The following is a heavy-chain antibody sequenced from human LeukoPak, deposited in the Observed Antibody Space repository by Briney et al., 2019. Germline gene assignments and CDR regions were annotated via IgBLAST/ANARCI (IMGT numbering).Heavy chain of an antibody. CDR3: STVFAGYNSVIMPPVVPDY. CDR1: GYIFKNYF. D-gene: IGHD3-10*01. Sequence: ASVKISCKASGYIFKNYFIHWIQQSPGKGLKWMGRIDPADGETKYAEKFQGRVTLTADTPTETVYMEMSSLRFEDTALYYCSTVFAGYNSVIMPPVVPDYWGQGPLVSVSA. J-gene: IGHJ4*02. V-gene: IGHV1-69-2*01. CDR2: IDPADGET.